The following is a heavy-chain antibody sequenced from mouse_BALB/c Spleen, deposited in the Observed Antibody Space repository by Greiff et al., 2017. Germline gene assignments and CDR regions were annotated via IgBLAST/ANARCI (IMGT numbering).Heavy chain of an antibody. V-gene: IGHV5-4*02. D-gene: IGHD2-12*01. Sequence: EVKLQESGGGLVKPGGSLKLSCAASGFTFSDYYMYWVRQTPEKRLEWVATISDGGSYTYYPDSVKGRFTISRDNAKNNLYLQMSSLKSEDTAMYYCARDYDAPFAYWGQGTLVTVSA. CDR3: ARDYDAPFAY. J-gene: IGHJ3*01. CDR1: GFTFSDYY. CDR2: ISDGGSYT.